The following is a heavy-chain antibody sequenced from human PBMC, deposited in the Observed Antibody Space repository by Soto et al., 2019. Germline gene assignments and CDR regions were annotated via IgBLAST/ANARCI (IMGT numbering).Heavy chain of an antibody. V-gene: IGHV3-30-3*01. Sequence: QVQLVESGGGVVQPGRSLRLSCAASGFTFSSYAMHWVRQAPGKGLEWVAVISYDGSNKYYADSVKGRFTISRDNSKNTLYLQMNSLRAEDTAVYYCARDRAIAAAGPSYYYYYGMDVWGQGTTVTVSS. CDR3: ARDRAIAAAGPSYYYYYGMDV. CDR2: ISYDGSNK. J-gene: IGHJ6*02. CDR1: GFTFSSYA. D-gene: IGHD6-13*01.